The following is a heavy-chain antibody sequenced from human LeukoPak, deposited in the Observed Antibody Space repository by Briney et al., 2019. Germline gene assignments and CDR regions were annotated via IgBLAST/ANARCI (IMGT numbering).Heavy chain of an antibody. CDR2: IYYSGST. J-gene: IGHJ4*02. CDR3: ARGAGIAVAGYFDY. D-gene: IGHD6-19*01. CDR1: GGSISSGDYY. Sequence: SETLSLTCTVSGGSISSGDYYWSWIRQPPGKGLEWIGYIYYSGSTYYNPSLKSRVTISVDTSKNQFSLKLSSVTAADTAVYYCARGAGIAVAGYFDYWGQGTLVTVSS. V-gene: IGHV4-30-4*02.